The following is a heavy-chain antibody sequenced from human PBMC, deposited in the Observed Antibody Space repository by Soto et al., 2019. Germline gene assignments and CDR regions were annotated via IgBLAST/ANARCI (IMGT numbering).Heavy chain of an antibody. V-gene: IGHV5-51*01. CDR2: IYPGDSDT. CDR1: GYSFTSYW. J-gene: IGHJ6*02. CDR3: ARQPEGGDPYYYYGMDV. Sequence: GESLKISCKGSGYSFTSYWIGWVRQMPGKGLEWMGIIYPGDSDTRYSPSFQGQVTISADKSISTAYLQWSSLKASDTAMYYRARQPEGGDPYYYYGMDVWGQGTTVTVSS. D-gene: IGHD2-21*02.